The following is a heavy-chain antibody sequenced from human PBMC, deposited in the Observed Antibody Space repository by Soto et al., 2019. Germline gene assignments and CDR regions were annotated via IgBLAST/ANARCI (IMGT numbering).Heavy chain of an antibody. J-gene: IGHJ4*02. Sequence: QVRLVQSGPEVRKPGFSVKVSCKASGGTFSTSAISWVRQAPGQGLEWMGGIVPIFGPEKYAPKFQGRVKSTAADSTTTFYMELGSLRSEDTAVYYCARGLEYSTGGHYFDCWGQGTLVTVSS. D-gene: IGHD2-8*02. CDR2: IVPIFGPE. V-gene: IGHV1-69*01. CDR1: GGTFSTSA. CDR3: ARGLEYSTGGHYFDC.